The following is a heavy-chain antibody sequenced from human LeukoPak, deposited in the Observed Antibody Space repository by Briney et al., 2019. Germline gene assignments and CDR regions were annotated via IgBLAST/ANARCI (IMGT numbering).Heavy chain of an antibody. D-gene: IGHD6-13*01. Sequence: ASVKVSCKASGGTFSSYAISWVRQAPGQGLEWMGGIIPIFGTTNYAQKFQGRVTITADESTSTAYMELSSLRSEDTAMYYCARDEALRIAAVGSFDYWGQGTLVTVSS. J-gene: IGHJ4*02. CDR2: IIPIFGTT. CDR3: ARDEALRIAAVGSFDY. V-gene: IGHV1-69*13. CDR1: GGTFSSYA.